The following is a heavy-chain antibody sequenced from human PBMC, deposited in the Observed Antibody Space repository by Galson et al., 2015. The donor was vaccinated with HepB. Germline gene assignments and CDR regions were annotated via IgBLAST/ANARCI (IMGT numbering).Heavy chain of an antibody. J-gene: IGHJ6*02. Sequence: SLRLSCAASGFTFSSYRMNWVRQAPGKGLEWVSHIDVSSSVKNYADSVKGRFTISRDNAENSLYLQMNSLRVEDTAVYYCARDRGGSGSHLSYYYDMDVWGQGTTVTVSS. CDR1: GFTFSSYR. V-gene: IGHV3-48*04. CDR2: IDVSSSVK. D-gene: IGHD3-10*01. CDR3: ARDRGGSGSHLSYYYDMDV.